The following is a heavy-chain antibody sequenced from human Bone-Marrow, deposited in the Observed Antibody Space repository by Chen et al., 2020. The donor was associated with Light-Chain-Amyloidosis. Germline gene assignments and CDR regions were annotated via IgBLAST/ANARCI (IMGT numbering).Heavy chain of an antibody. CDR3: ARRNVDSHGSDTAFDP. CDR2: LYYRGPT. Sequence: QLLVQESGPGLVKPSETLSLHCSVSGGSISSSDSWGWIRQPPGKGLEWIATLYYRGPTYYNLSLKSRITISVDTSKNQFSLRLSSVTAADTAVYYCARRNVDSHGSDTAFDPWGQGTLVTVSS. D-gene: IGHD5-18*01. CDR1: GGSISSSDS. J-gene: IGHJ5*02. V-gene: IGHV4-39*01.